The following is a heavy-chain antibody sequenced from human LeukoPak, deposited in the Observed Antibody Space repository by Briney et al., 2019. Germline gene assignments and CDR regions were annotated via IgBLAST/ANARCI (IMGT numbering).Heavy chain of an antibody. Sequence: GGSLRLSCAASGLILRSDAMSWVRQGPGKGLERVSAISGSGGSTYYADSVKGRFTISRDNAKNTVYLQMNSLRVEDTAVYFCAKDPSESYNYGYFDYWGQGTLVTVSA. D-gene: IGHD3-10*01. V-gene: IGHV3-23*01. CDR1: GLILRSDA. CDR2: ISGSGGST. J-gene: IGHJ4*02. CDR3: AKDPSESYNYGYFDY.